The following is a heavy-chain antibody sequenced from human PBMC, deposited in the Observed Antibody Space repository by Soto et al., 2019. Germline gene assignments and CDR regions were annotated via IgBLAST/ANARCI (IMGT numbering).Heavy chain of an antibody. CDR3: AREGGGPSGYYPDY. Sequence: XGSLRLSCAASGFTFSSYAMHWVRQAPGKGLEWVAVISYDGSNKYYADSVKGRFTISRDNSKNTLYLQMNSLRAEDTAVYYCAREGGGPSGYYPDYWGQGTLVTVSS. CDR2: ISYDGSNK. V-gene: IGHV3-30-3*01. J-gene: IGHJ4*02. D-gene: IGHD3-3*01. CDR1: GFTFSSYA.